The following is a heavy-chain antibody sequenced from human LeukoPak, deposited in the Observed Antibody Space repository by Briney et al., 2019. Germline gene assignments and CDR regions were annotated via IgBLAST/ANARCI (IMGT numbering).Heavy chain of an antibody. Sequence: GGSLRLSCAASGFNFKTYGMHWVRQAPGKGLEWVAFVRYGGITKYYADSVKGRFTISRDNAKNSLYLQMNSLRAEDTALYYCAKEINPHDYEDEGIDYWGQGTLVTVSS. V-gene: IGHV3-30*02. CDR1: GFNFKTYG. D-gene: IGHD4-17*01. CDR3: AKEINPHDYEDEGIDY. CDR2: VRYGGITK. J-gene: IGHJ4*02.